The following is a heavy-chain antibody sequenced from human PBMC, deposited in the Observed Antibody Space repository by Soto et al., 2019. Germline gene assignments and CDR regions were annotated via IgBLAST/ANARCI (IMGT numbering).Heavy chain of an antibody. J-gene: IGHJ4*02. CDR1: GGSIRSGSHY. CDR3: AREGGDGIDS. D-gene: IGHD3-16*01. CDR2: IYYSGST. Sequence: PSETLSLTCTVSGGSIRSGSHYWSWIRQHPGKGLEWIGYIYYSGSTYYNPSLKSRITISISTSKNQFSLKLTSVTAADTAVYYCAREGGDGIDSWGQGTLVTVSS. V-gene: IGHV4-31*03.